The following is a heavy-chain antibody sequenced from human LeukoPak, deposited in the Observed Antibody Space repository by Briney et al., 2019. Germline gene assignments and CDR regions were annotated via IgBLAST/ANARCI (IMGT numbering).Heavy chain of an antibody. J-gene: IGHJ5*02. D-gene: IGHD4-17*01. V-gene: IGHV1-2*02. CDR3: ARLKNPREKTTVTTEGWFDP. Sequence: GASVKVSCKASGYTFTGYYMHWVRQAPGQGLEWMGWINPNSGGTNYAQKFQGRVTMTRDTSISTAYMELSSLRSEDTAVYYCARLKNPREKTTVTTEGWFDPWGQGTLVTVSS. CDR2: INPNSGGT. CDR1: GYTFTGYY.